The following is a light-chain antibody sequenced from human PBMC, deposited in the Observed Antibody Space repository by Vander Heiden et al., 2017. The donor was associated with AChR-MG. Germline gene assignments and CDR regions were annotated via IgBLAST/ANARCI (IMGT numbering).Light chain of an antibody. CDR3: CSYAGSYTSWV. V-gene: IGLV2-11*01. CDR1: SSDVGGYND. J-gene: IGLJ3*02. CDR2: DVS. Sequence: QSALTQPRSVSGSPGQSVTIPCTGTSSDVGGYNDVSWYQQHPGKAPKLMIYDVSKRPSGVPDRFSGSKSGNTASLTISGLQAEDEADYYCCSYAGSYTSWVFGGGTKLTVL.